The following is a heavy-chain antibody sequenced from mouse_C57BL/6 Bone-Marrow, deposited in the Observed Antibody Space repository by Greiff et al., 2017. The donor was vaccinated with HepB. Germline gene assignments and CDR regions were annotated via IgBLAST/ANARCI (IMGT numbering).Heavy chain of an antibody. CDR3: ARHGASWDWYFDV. CDR1: GFTFSSYG. J-gene: IGHJ1*03. CDR2: ISSGGSYT. D-gene: IGHD4-1*01. V-gene: IGHV5-6*01. Sequence: EVHLVESGGDLVKPGGSLKLSCAASGFTFSSYGMSWVRQTPDKRLEWVATISSGGSYTYYPDSVKGRFTISRDNAKNTLYLQMSSLKSEDTAMYYCARHGASWDWYFDVWGTGTTVTVSS.